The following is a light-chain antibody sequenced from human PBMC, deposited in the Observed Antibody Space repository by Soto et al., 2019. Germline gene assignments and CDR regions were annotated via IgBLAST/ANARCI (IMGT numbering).Light chain of an antibody. CDR2: DVS. CDR3: CSYVYSYTWL. Sequence: QSVLTQPRSVSGSPGQPVTISCTGTSSDVGGYNYVSWYQQHPGKAPKLIIYDVSKRPSGVPDRFSGSKSGNTASLTISGLQAEDATDYYCCSYVYSYTWLFGGGTKLSVL. J-gene: IGLJ2*01. V-gene: IGLV2-11*01. CDR1: SSDVGGYNY.